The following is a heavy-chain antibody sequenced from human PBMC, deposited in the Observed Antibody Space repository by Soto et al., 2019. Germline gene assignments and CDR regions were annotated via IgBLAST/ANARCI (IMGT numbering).Heavy chain of an antibody. V-gene: IGHV3-49*04. CDR3: VRGSFGYYGP. CDR2: IRNPGYGGTT. D-gene: IGHD3-3*01. J-gene: IGHJ5*02. CDR1: GFSFGDYA. Sequence: PGGSLRLSCTTSGFSFGDYAMTWVRQAPGKGLEWVGFIRNPGYGGTTEYATSVKGRIIISRDDSMSSAYLQLNSLKVDDSAVYYCVRGSFGYYGPWGQGTLVTVSS.